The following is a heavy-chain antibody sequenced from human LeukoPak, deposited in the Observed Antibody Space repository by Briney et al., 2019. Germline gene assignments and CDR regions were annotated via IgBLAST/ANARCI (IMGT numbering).Heavy chain of an antibody. CDR1: GFTFSSFA. V-gene: IGHV3-23*01. J-gene: IGHJ6*03. CDR3: AKGGIAVSGTSYYYYMDV. D-gene: IGHD6-19*01. Sequence: GGSLRLSCAASGFTFSSFAMSWVRQAPGKGLEWVSAISGSGGSTYYADSVKGRFTISRDNSKNTLYLQMNSLRAEDTALYYCAKGGIAVSGTSYYYYMDVWGKGTTVTISS. CDR2: ISGSGGST.